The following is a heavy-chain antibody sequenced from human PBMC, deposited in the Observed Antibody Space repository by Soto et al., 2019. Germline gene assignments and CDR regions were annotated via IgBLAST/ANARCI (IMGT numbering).Heavy chain of an antibody. J-gene: IGHJ4*02. Sequence: GGSLRLSCAASGFTFSNYAVTWVRQAPGKGLEWGSTIRGSGGSTYYAGSVKGRFTISRDNSKNTLYLQMNSLRAEDTAVYYCARDYCPGGVCYTIFDYWCQGTLVTVSS. V-gene: IGHV3-23*01. CDR3: ARDYCPGGVCYTIFDY. D-gene: IGHD2-8*02. CDR2: IRGSGGST. CDR1: GFTFSNYA.